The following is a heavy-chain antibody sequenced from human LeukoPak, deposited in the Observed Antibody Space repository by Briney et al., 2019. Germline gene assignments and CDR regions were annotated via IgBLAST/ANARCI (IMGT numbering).Heavy chain of an antibody. CDR2: IYHSGST. V-gene: IGHV4-38-2*02. CDR3: ARDSTMIVVVPFDY. D-gene: IGHD3-22*01. Sequence: SETLSLTCTVSGYSISSGYYWGWIRQPPGKGLEWIGSIYHSGSTYYNPSLKSRVTISVDTSKNQFSLKLSSVTAADTAVYYCARDSTMIVVVPFDYWGQGTLVTVSS. J-gene: IGHJ4*02. CDR1: GYSISSGYY.